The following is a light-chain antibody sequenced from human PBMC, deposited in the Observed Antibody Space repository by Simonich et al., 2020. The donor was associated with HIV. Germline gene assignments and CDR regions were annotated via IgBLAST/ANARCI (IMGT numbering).Light chain of an antibody. J-gene: IGLJ3*02. Sequence: QSVLPQPPSASGTPGQRVTISCSGSSSNIGRNHVYWYQQLPGTAPQLLIHRNNQRPSGVPDLFSGSKSGTSASLAISGLRSEDEADYYCAAWDDSLSGRVFGGGTKLTVL. CDR3: AAWDDSLSGRV. V-gene: IGLV1-47*01. CDR2: RNN. CDR1: SSNIGRNH.